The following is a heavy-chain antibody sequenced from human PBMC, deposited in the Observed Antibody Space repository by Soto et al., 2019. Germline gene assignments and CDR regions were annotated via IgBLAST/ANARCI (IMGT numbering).Heavy chain of an antibody. V-gene: IGHV1-18*01. CDR2: INTYNGNT. CDR1: GYTFTIYG. D-gene: IGHD3-16*01. J-gene: IGHJ6*02. CDR3: AMVDVYVTPSPQDV. Sequence: ASVKVSCKTSGYTFTIYGIVWARQAPGQGLEWMGWINTYNGNTNYAQNLQGRVTLTTDTSTSTAYMELRSLRSNDTAIYYCAMVDVYVTPSPQDVWGQGTTVTVSS.